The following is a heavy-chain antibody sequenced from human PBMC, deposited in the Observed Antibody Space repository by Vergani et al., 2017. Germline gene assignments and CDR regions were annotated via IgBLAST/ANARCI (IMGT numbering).Heavy chain of an antibody. Sequence: VQLVQSGGGLVKPGGSLRLSCAASGFTFSTYSINWVRQAPGKGLEWVSSISSSSSYIYYADSVKGRFTISRDNAKNSLYLQMNSLRAEDTAVYYCARDVIAVAGLFDYWGQGTLVTVSS. CDR3: ARDVIAVAGLFDY. CDR1: GFTFSTYS. V-gene: IGHV3-21*01. J-gene: IGHJ4*02. D-gene: IGHD6-19*01. CDR2: ISSSSSYI.